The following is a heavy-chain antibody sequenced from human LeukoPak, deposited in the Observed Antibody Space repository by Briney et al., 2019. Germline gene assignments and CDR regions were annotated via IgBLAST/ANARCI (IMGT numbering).Heavy chain of an antibody. CDR1: GYTFTAYY. CDR2: INPNSGGT. CDR3: ARVMYSCSSTSCSNYYNYGMDV. V-gene: IGHV1-2*02. D-gene: IGHD2-2*01. Sequence: ASVKVSFKASGYTFTAYYMPSVRQAPGQGLEWMGWINPNSGGTNYAQKFQGRVTMTRDTSIITAYMELSRLRSDDTAVYYCARVMYSCSSTSCSNYYNYGMDVWGQGPTVTVSS. J-gene: IGHJ6*01.